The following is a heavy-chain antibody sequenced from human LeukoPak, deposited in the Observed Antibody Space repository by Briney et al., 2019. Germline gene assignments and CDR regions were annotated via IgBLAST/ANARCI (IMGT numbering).Heavy chain of an antibody. V-gene: IGHV3-48*01. CDR2: ISSSSSTI. Sequence: TGGSLRLSCAASGFTFSSYSMNWVRQAPGKGLEWVSYISSSSSTIYYADSVKGRFTISRDNAKNSLYLQMNSLRAEDTAVYYCARGAMTGAFDIWGQGTMVIVSS. D-gene: IGHD1-14*01. CDR3: ARGAMTGAFDI. CDR1: GFTFSSYS. J-gene: IGHJ3*02.